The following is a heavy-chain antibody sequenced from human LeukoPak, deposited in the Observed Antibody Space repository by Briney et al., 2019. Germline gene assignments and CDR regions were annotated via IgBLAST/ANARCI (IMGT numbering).Heavy chain of an antibody. Sequence: SETLSLTCAVYGGSFSGYYWSWIRQPPGKGLEWIGEINHSGSTNYNPSLKSRVTISVDTSENQFSLKLSSVTAADTAVYYCARGSSSSWYSAYYFDYWGQGTLVTVSS. J-gene: IGHJ4*02. CDR3: ARGSSSSWYSAYYFDY. CDR1: GGSFSGYY. D-gene: IGHD6-13*01. CDR2: INHSGST. V-gene: IGHV4-34*01.